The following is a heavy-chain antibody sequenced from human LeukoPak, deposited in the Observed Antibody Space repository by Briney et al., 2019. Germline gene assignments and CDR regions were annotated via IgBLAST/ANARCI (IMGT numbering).Heavy chain of an antibody. Sequence: SETLSLTCSVSGGSIGSSPYYWGWIRQPPGKGLEWIGTIHYSGSTYYNPSLKSRVTISVDTSKNQFSLKLSSVTAADTAVYYCARDRGNYGSGSGFDYWGQGNLVTVSS. CDR1: GGSIGSSPYY. CDR3: ARDRGNYGSGSGFDY. V-gene: IGHV4-39*07. D-gene: IGHD3-10*01. CDR2: IHYSGST. J-gene: IGHJ4*02.